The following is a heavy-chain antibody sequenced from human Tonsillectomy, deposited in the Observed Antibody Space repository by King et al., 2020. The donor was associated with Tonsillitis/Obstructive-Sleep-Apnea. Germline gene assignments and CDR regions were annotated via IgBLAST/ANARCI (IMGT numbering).Heavy chain of an antibody. CDR2: ISWDSGSI. CDR1: GFTFDDYA. CDR3: AKYGTYYDFWSGYSYMDV. J-gene: IGHJ6*03. D-gene: IGHD3-3*01. V-gene: IGHV3-9*01. Sequence: VQLVESGGGLVQPGRSLRLSCAASGFTFDDYAMHWVRQAPGKGLEWVSGISWDSGSIGYADSVKGRFTISRDNAKNSLYLQMNSLRDEDTALYYCAKYGTYYDFWSGYSYMDVWGQGTTVTVSS.